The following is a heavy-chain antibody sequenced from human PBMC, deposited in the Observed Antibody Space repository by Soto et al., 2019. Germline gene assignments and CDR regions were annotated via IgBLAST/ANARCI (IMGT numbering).Heavy chain of an antibody. CDR1: GYTFTNYR. CDR3: ARGFVFGTWYNNDY. V-gene: IGHV1-46*01. D-gene: IGHD6-13*01. CDR2: INPSGGGT. Sequence: ASVKVSCKTAGYTFTNYRIHWVRQAPGQGLEWMGIINPSGGGTIYAQKFQARITMTRDTSTSTVYMEVSSLRSEDTAVYYCARGFVFGTWYNNDYWGQGTLVTVSS. J-gene: IGHJ4*02.